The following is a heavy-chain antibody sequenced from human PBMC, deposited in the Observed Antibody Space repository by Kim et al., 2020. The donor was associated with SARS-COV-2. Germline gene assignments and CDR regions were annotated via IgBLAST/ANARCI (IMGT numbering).Heavy chain of an antibody. CDR3: ARRDMTGIGGRGWFEP. J-gene: IGHJ5*02. V-gene: IGHV4-39*01. CDR1: GGSISRSNSH. D-gene: IGHD1-26*01. Sequence: SETLSLTCTVSGGSISRSNSHWGWIRQPPGKGREWLGSVYYSGSTFYNPSLKSRVTISVDTSEHQLSLKLTSVTAADTAVYYCARRDMTGIGGRGWFEP. CDR2: VYYSGST.